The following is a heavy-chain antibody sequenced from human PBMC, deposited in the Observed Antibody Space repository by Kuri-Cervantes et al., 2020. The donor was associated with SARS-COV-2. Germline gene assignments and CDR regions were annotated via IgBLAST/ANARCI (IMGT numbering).Heavy chain of an antibody. J-gene: IGHJ3*02. V-gene: IGHV3-30*02. D-gene: IGHD1-1*01. Sequence: GESLKISCAASGFTFSSYGMHWVRQAPGKGLEWVAFIRYDGSNKYYADSVKGRFTISRGNSKNTLYLQMNSLRAEDTAVYYCAREGTYAFDIWGQGTMVTVSS. CDR3: AREGTYAFDI. CDR1: GFTFSSYG. CDR2: IRYDGSNK.